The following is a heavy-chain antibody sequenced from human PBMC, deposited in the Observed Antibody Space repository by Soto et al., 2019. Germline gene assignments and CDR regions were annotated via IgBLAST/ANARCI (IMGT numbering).Heavy chain of an antibody. Sequence: QVQLVESGGGVVQPGRSLRLSCATSGFTFTRSGMHWVRQAPGKGLDWVAVITSDGGNKYYGDSVRGRFTISRDNSNNTLYLEMKSLRVDDTAVYYCAKVQVGRGILSNLMDVWGQGTTVTVSS. V-gene: IGHV3-30*18. D-gene: IGHD1-20*01. CDR1: GFTFTRSG. J-gene: IGHJ6*02. CDR2: ITSDGGNK. CDR3: AKVQVGRGILSNLMDV.